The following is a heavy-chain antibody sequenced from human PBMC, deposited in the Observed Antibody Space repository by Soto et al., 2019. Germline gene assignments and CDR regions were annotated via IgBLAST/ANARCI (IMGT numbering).Heavy chain of an antibody. CDR1: GFTFSSYC. V-gene: IGHV3-21*01. CDR3: ARDLNDILTGYSRDRHGP. J-gene: IGHJ5*02. D-gene: IGHD3-9*01. Sequence: GGSLRLSCAASGFTFSSYCMHWVRQAPGKGLEWVSRINSSRSYTYYADSVKGRFTIYRDNAKNTLYLQMNSLRAEDTAVYYCARDLNDILTGYSRDRHGPWGQGTLVTVSS. CDR2: INSSRSYT.